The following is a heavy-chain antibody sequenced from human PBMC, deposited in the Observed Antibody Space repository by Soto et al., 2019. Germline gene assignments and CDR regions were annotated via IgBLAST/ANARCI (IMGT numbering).Heavy chain of an antibody. CDR1: GDSVSSNSAA. J-gene: IGHJ3*02. CDR2: TYYRSKWYN. V-gene: IGHV6-1*01. D-gene: IGHD1-7*01. CDR3: ASFKLELRHRDDAIHI. Sequence: SQTLSLTCAISGDSVSSNSAAWNWIRQSPSRGLEWLGRTYYRSKWYNDYAVSVKSRITINPDTSKNQFSLQLNSVTPEDTAVYYCASFKLELRHRDDAIHIPGQATMVT.